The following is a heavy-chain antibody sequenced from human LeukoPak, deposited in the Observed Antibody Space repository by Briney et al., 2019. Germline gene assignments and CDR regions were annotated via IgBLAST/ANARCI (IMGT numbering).Heavy chain of an antibody. J-gene: IGHJ4*02. D-gene: IGHD3-22*01. CDR3: AKPNLAMIVVVIQYFDY. CDR2: ISYDGSNK. Sequence: PPGGSLRLSCAASGFTFSSYGMHWVRQAPGKGLEWVAVISYDGSNKYYADSVKGRFTISRGNSKNTLYLQMNSLRAEDTAVYYCAKPNLAMIVVVIQYFDYWDQGTLVTVSS. V-gene: IGHV3-30*18. CDR1: GFTFSSYG.